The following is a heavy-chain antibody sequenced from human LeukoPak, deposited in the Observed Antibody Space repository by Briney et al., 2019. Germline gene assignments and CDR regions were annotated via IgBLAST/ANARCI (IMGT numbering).Heavy chain of an antibody. D-gene: IGHD6-25*01. J-gene: IGHJ4*02. V-gene: IGHV1-69*04. CDR3: ARDGGGQDY. Sequence: ASVKVSCKASGGTFSSYAISWVRQAPGQGLEWMGRIIPILGIANYAQKFQGRVTITADKSTSTAYMELSSLRSEDTVVYYCARDGGGQDYWGQGTLVTVSS. CDR2: IIPILGIA. CDR1: GGTFSSYA.